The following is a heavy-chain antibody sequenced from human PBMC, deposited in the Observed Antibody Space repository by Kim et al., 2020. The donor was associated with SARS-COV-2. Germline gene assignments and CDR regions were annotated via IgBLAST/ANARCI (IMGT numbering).Heavy chain of an antibody. CDR2: IYYSGYT. V-gene: IGHV4-39*01. Sequence: SETLSLTCAVSGDSISGSTYYWSWIRQPPGKGLEWIGSIYYSGYTYYNPSLKSRVTISVDTSKKQFSLKLTSVIAADTAVYYWARPGRPNFTGSWDYWGQGTLVTVSS. CDR3: ARPGRPNFTGSWDY. J-gene: IGHJ4*02. CDR1: GDSISGSTYY. D-gene: IGHD2-8*01.